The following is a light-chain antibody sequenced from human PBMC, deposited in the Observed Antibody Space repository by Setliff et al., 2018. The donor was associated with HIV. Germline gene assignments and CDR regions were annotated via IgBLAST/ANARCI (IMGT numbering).Light chain of an antibody. V-gene: IGLV2-14*03. Sequence: QSALAQPASVSGSPGQSITISCTATSSDVGGYNYVPWYQQHPGKAPKLMISAVSNRPSGVSNRFSGSKSGNTASLTTSGLQAEDESDYYCSSYASRTPLYVFGTGTKVTVL. CDR1: SSDVGGYNY. CDR2: AVS. J-gene: IGLJ1*01. CDR3: SSYASRTPLYV.